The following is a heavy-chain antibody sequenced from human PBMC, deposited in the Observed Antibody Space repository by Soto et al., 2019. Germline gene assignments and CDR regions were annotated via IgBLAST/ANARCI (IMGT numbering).Heavy chain of an antibody. V-gene: IGHV3-23*01. D-gene: IGHD2-2*01. CDR3: AKYRTQGVDRCFDY. Sequence: GSLRLSCAASRFSFSTYAVSWVRQAPGKGLEWVSVISSSGDDIQYAESVKGRFTISRDNSKNILYLQMNSLRADDTAVYFCAKYRTQGVDRCFDYWGQGTLVTVSS. CDR2: ISSSGDDI. J-gene: IGHJ4*02. CDR1: RFSFSTYA.